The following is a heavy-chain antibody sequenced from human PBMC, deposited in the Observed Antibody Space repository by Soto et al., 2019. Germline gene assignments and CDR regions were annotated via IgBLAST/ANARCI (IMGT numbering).Heavy chain of an antibody. CDR2: IRRKANSYTT. V-gene: IGHV3-72*01. D-gene: IGHD6-19*01. CDR1: GLIFSDYH. J-gene: IGHJ6*02. CDR3: AMLGGWSGGSSGMDV. Sequence: EVQLVESGGGLVQPGGSLRLSCAASGLIFSDYHMDWVRQAPGKGLEWVGRIRRKANSYTTEYAASVKGRFTISRDDSQNSLYLQMNSLKSEDTAVYYCAMLGGWSGGSSGMDVWGQGTTVTVSS.